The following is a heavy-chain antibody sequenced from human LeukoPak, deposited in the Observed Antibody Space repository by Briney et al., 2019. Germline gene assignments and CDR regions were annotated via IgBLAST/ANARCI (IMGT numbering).Heavy chain of an antibody. CDR2: IYSGGST. CDR3: ARAYSHAFDP. D-gene: IGHD2-21*01. J-gene: IGHJ5*02. V-gene: IGHV3-66*01. Sequence: PGGSLRLSCAASGFTFSSNYMSWVRQAPGKGLEWVSVIYSGGSTYYADSVKGRITISRDTSKNTLYLQINSLRAEDTAVYYCARAYSHAFDPWGQGTLVTVLS. CDR1: GFTFSSNY.